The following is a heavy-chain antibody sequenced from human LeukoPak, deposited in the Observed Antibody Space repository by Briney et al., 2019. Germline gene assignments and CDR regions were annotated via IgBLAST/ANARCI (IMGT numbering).Heavy chain of an antibody. CDR2: IYYSGST. CDR1: GGSISSYY. CDR3: ARSTLGGSLDY. Sequence: KTSETLSLTCTVSGGSISSYYWSWIRQPPGKGLEWIGYIYYSGSTNYNPSLKSRVTMSVDTSKNQFSLKLSSVTAADTAVYYCARSTLGGSLDYWGQGTLVTVSS. V-gene: IGHV4-59*01. J-gene: IGHJ4*02.